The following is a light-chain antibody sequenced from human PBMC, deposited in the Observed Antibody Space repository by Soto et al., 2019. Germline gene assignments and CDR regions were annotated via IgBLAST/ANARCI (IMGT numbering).Light chain of an antibody. CDR2: EVS. Sequence: QSALTQSPSASGSPGQSVTIYCTGTSSDVGNYKYVSWYQQHPGKAPKLMIYEVSKRPSGVPDRFSGSKSGNTASLTVSGLQAEDEADYYCSSYAGSNNWVFGVGTKLTVL. CDR1: SSDVGNYKY. J-gene: IGLJ3*02. CDR3: SSYAGSNNWV. V-gene: IGLV2-8*01.